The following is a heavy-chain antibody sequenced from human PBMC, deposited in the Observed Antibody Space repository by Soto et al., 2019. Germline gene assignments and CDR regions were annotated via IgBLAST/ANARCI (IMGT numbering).Heavy chain of an antibody. V-gene: IGHV1-24*01. D-gene: IGHD3-22*01. CDR2: FDPEDAEI. J-gene: IGHJ6*02. CDR3: AGITMIVVGAYGMDV. CDR1: GYTFTSYY. Sequence: ASVKVSCKASGYTFTSYYMHWVRQAPGKGLEWMGGFDPEDAEIIYAQKFQGRVTMTEDTSTDTAYMELSSLRSEDTAVYYCAGITMIVVGAYGMDVWGQGTTVTVSS.